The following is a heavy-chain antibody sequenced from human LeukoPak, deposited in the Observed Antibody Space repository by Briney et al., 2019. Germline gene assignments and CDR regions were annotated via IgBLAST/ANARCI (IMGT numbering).Heavy chain of an antibody. CDR3: ARYYDSSGYYFPFDP. V-gene: IGHV4-34*01. CDR2: INHSGST. D-gene: IGHD3-22*01. Sequence: PSETLSLTCAVYGGSFSGYYWSWIRQPPGKGLEWIGEINHSGSTNYNPSLKSRVTISVDTSKSQFSLKLSSVTAADTAVYYCARYYDSSGYYFPFDPWGQGTLVTVSS. J-gene: IGHJ5*02. CDR1: GGSFSGYY.